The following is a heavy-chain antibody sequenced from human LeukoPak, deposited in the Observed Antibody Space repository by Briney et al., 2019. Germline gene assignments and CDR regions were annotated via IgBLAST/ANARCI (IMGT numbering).Heavy chain of an antibody. CDR1: GYTFTSYG. CDR2: ISAYNGNT. J-gene: IGHJ6*03. CDR3: ARFVSDNSSLIYYYYYYLDV. V-gene: IGHV1-18*01. Sequence: ASVKVSCKASGYTFTSYGISWVRQAPGQGLEWMGWISAYNGNTNYAQKLPGRVTMTKDTSTRTAYKELRSLRSDDTAVYYCARFVSDNSSLIYYYYYYLDVWGKGTTVTVSS. D-gene: IGHD1-1*01.